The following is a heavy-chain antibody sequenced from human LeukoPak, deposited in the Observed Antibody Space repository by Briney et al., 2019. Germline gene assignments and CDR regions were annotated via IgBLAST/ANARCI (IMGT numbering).Heavy chain of an antibody. Sequence: PGGSLRLSCAASGFTFSSYSMNWVRQAPGKGLEWVSSISSSSSYIYYADSVKGRFTISRDNSKNTLYLQMNSLRAEDTAVYYCARSGGDTAMALDAFDIWGQGTMVTVSS. CDR2: ISSSSSYI. V-gene: IGHV3-21*01. CDR1: GFTFSSYS. D-gene: IGHD5-18*01. CDR3: ARSGGDTAMALDAFDI. J-gene: IGHJ3*02.